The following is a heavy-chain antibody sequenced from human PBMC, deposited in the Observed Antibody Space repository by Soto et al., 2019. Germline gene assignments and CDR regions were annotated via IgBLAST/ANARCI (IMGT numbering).Heavy chain of an antibody. CDR3: ARGPVAGGFDY. CDR1: GGSVSSGSYY. CDR2: IYYSGST. D-gene: IGHD3-10*01. Sequence: SETLSLTCTVSGGSVSSGSYYWSWIRQPPGKGLEWIGYIYYSGSTNYNPSLKSRVTISVDTSKNQFTLKLSSVTAADTAVYYCARGPVAGGFDYWGQGTLVTVSS. J-gene: IGHJ4*02. V-gene: IGHV4-61*01.